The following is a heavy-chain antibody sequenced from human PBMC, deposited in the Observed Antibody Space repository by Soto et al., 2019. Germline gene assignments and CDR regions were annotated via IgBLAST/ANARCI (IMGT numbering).Heavy chain of an antibody. J-gene: IGHJ1*01. CDR1: GFPFSSYA. V-gene: IGHV3-23*01. Sequence: VGSLKLSCASSGFPFSSYAMILVRPAPGKGLEWVSAISGSGGSTYYADSVKGRLTISRDNSKNTLYLQMNSLRAEDTAVYYCAKIPSSFDDYAEYFQHWGQGTLVNVSS. D-gene: IGHD4-17*01. CDR3: AKIPSSFDDYAEYFQH. CDR2: ISGSGGST.